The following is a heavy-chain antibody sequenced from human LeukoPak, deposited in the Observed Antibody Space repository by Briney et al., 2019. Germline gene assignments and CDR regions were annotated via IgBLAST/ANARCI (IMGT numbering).Heavy chain of an antibody. J-gene: IGHJ3*02. Sequence: EASVKVSCKASGGTFSSYAISWVRQAPGQGLEWMGGIIPIFGTANYAQKFQGRVTITADESTSTAYMELSSLRSEDTAVYYCAREWPRVSGGRGMATTKSPDAFDIWGQGTMVTVSS. D-gene: IGHD5-24*01. CDR3: AREWPRVSGGRGMATTKSPDAFDI. CDR1: GGTFSSYA. CDR2: IIPIFGTA. V-gene: IGHV1-69*13.